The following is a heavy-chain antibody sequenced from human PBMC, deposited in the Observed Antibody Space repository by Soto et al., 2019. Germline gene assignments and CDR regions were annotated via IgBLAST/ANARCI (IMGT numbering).Heavy chain of an antibody. Sequence: ASVKVSCKVSGYTLTELSMHWVRQAPGKGLEWVGGFDPEDGETIYAQKFQGRVTMTEDTSTDTAYMELSSLRSEDTAVYYCATFSIHMVRGVIIPLYYFDYWGQGTLVTVSS. CDR3: ATFSIHMVRGVIIPLYYFDY. J-gene: IGHJ4*02. CDR1: GYTLTELS. D-gene: IGHD3-10*01. V-gene: IGHV1-24*01. CDR2: FDPEDGET.